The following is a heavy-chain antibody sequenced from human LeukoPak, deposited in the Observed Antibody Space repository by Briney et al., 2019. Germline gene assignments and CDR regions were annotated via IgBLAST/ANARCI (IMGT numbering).Heavy chain of an antibody. CDR2: IYYSGST. CDR3: SKSTVRLRPYYYYVDV. D-gene: IGHD5-12*01. J-gene: IGHJ6*03. Sequence: SETLTLTCTVSGGPINSYYWCWIRQPPGKGLEWIGYIYYSGSTNYNPSLKSRVTMSVDKSKDQLSLKLSSVTTADAAAYYCSKSTVRLRPYYYYVDVLGKGTTVSVSS. V-gene: IGHV4-59*01. CDR1: GGPINSYY.